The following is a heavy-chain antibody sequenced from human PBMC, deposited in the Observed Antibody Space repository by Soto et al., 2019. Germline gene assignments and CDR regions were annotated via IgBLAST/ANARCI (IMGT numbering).Heavy chain of an antibody. CDR2: FDPEVGKT. Sequence: QVQLVQSGAEVKKPGASVKVSCKVAGHTLSELSIYWVRQAPGKGLEWMGGFDPEVGKTIYTQKGQGRVTMSEDKSTDTAYLELRSLRFEDTAIYYCTTDSRGGAYGPVDVWGQGTNVTVSS. CDR3: TTDSRGGAYGPVDV. CDR1: GHTLSELS. V-gene: IGHV1-24*01. D-gene: IGHD4-17*01. J-gene: IGHJ6*02.